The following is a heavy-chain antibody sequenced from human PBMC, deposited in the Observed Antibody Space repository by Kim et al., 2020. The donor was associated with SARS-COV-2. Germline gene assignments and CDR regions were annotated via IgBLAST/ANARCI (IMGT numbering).Heavy chain of an antibody. D-gene: IGHD3-3*01. V-gene: IGHV3-23*01. CDR1: GFTFSSYA. Sequence: GGSLRLSCAASGFTFSSYAMSWVRQAPGKGLEWVSAISGSGGSTYYADSVKGRFTISIDNSKNTLYLQMNSLRAEDTAVYYCAKESNRYDFWSGYYRNYYYYGMDVWGQGTTVTVSS. J-gene: IGHJ6*02. CDR3: AKESNRYDFWSGYYRNYYYYGMDV. CDR2: ISGSGGST.